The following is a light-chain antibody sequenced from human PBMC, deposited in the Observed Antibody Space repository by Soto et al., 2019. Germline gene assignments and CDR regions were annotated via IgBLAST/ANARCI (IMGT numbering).Light chain of an antibody. CDR3: HQYNNWPQT. V-gene: IGKV3-15*01. CDR1: QSVGNT. CDR2: RAS. Sequence: ETVRTQSQVTLSVSPRERATLSCRASQSVGNTLAWYQQIPGQAPRLVIYRASSRTTGIPASFSGSGSGTEFTLPISRLQSEDFAVYYCHQYNNWPQTFGQGTKVESK. J-gene: IGKJ1*01.